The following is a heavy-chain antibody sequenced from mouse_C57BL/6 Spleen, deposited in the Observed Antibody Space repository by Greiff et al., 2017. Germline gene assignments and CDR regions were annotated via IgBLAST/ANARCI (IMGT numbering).Heavy chain of an antibody. Sequence: VKLMESGAELVKPGASVKISCKASGYAFSSYWMNWVKQRPGTGLEWIGQIYPGDGDTNYNGKFKGKATLTADKSSRTAYMQLSSLTSEDSAVYFCARGDGNYYFDYWGQGTTLTVSS. V-gene: IGHV1-80*01. CDR3: ARGDGNYYFDY. CDR1: GYAFSSYW. J-gene: IGHJ2*01. CDR2: IYPGDGDT. D-gene: IGHD2-1*01.